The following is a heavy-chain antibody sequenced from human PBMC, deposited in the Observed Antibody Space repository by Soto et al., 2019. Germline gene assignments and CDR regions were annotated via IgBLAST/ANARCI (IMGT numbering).Heavy chain of an antibody. CDR2: ISSSGSTA. CDR3: TRAAWFPYLSFY. Sequence: PXGALRLVRAASGFTFSRFYLHWVRQAPGKGLEWISYISSSGSTAYYASSVEGRFTISRDNANNSVYLQMDSLRAEDTALYYCTRAAWFPYLSFYWGQGALVTVSS. D-gene: IGHD3-10*01. CDR1: GFTFSRFY. J-gene: IGHJ4*02. V-gene: IGHV3-48*03.